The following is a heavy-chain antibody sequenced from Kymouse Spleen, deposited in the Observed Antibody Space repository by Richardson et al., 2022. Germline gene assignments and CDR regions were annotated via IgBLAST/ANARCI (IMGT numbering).Heavy chain of an antibody. Sequence: QVQLVESGGGVVQPGRSLRLSCAASGFTFSSYGMHWVRQAPGKGLEWVAVISYDGSNKYYADSVKGRFTISRDNSKNTLYLQMNSLRAEDTAVYYCAKENTMVRGVSYYYGMDVWGQGTTVTVSS. CDR2: ISYDGSNK. D-gene: IGHD3-10*01. CDR3: AKENTMVRGVSYYYGMDV. CDR1: GFTFSSYG. J-gene: IGHJ6*02. V-gene: IGHV3-30*18.